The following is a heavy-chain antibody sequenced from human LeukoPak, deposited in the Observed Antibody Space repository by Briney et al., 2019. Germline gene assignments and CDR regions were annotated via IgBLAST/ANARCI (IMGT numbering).Heavy chain of an antibody. V-gene: IGHV3-53*01. J-gene: IGHJ4*02. Sequence: GGSLRLSCTVSGFTVSSNSMSWVRQAPGKGLEWVSFIYSDNTHYSYSVKGRFTISRDNSKNTQYLQMNSLRAEDTAVYYCAKDPSWSGYFDYWGQGTLVTVSS. CDR1: GFTVSSNS. CDR2: IYSDNT. CDR3: AKDPSWSGYFDY. D-gene: IGHD6-13*01.